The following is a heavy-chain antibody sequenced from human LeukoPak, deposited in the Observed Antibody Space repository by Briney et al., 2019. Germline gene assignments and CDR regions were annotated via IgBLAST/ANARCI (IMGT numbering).Heavy chain of an antibody. CDR1: GGSISSYY. V-gene: IGHV4-59*08. CDR3: ARSPRGSGSSTLLGVAFDL. Sequence: SETLSLTCTVSGGSISSYYWSWIRQPPGKGLEWIGYIYYSGSTNYNPSLKSRVTISVDTSKNQFSLNLSSVTAADTAVYYCARSPRGSGSSTLLGVAFDLWGQGTMVSVSS. J-gene: IGHJ3*01. CDR2: IYYSGST. D-gene: IGHD3-10*01.